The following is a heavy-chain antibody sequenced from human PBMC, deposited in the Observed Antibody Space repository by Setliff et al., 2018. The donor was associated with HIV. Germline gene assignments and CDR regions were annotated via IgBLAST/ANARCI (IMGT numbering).Heavy chain of an antibody. V-gene: IGHV4-59*08. Sequence: PSETLSLTCTVSGGSISSYYWSWIRQPPGKGLEWVGYIYYSGSTTYNPSLKSRVTLSVGTSKNQFSLKLSSVTAADTAVYYCARHLYYYDNNGYLQPYYYMDVWGKGTTVTVSS. CDR1: GGSISSYY. D-gene: IGHD3-22*01. CDR2: IYYSGST. J-gene: IGHJ6*03. CDR3: ARHLYYYDNNGYLQPYYYMDV.